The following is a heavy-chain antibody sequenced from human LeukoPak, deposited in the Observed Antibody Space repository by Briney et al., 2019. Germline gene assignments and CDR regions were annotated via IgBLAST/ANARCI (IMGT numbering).Heavy chain of an antibody. CDR2: INPNSGGT. J-gene: IGHJ3*02. CDR3: ARDRPVSMVRGVIIIDAFDI. CDR1: GYTFTGYY. V-gene: IGHV1-2*02. D-gene: IGHD3-10*01. Sequence: ASVKVSCKASGYTFTGYYMHWVRQAPGQGLEWMGWINPNSGGTNYAQKFQGRVTMTRDTSISTAYMELSRLRSDDTAVYYCARDRPVSMVRGVIIIDAFDIWGQGTMVTVSS.